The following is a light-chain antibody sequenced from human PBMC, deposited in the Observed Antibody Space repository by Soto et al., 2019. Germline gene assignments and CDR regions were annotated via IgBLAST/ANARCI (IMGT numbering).Light chain of an antibody. J-gene: IGLJ2*01. CDR2: EVT. CDR1: SSDVGDYDY. V-gene: IGLV2-14*01. CDR3: SSYTSSTSLV. Sequence: QSALTQPASVSGSPGQSITISCTGTSSDVGDYDYVSWYQHHPGKAPKLMIYEVTYRPSGVSHRFSGSKSGNTASLTISGLQAEDEADYYCSSYTSSTSLVFGGGTKVTVL.